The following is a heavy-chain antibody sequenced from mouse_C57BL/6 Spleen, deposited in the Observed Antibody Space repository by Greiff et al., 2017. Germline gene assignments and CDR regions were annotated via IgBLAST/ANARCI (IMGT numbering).Heavy chain of an antibody. CDR1: GYTFTSYW. V-gene: IGHV1-64*01. CDR3: ARSFYSDAWFAY. J-gene: IGHJ3*01. CDR2: IHPNSGST. D-gene: IGHD1-1*01. Sequence: QVQLQQPGAELVKPGASVKLSCKASGYTFTSYWMHWVKQRPGQGLEWIGMIHPNSGSTNYNEKFKSKATLTVDKSSRAAYMHRSSLTSEDSAVYYCARSFYSDAWFAYWGQGTRVTVSA.